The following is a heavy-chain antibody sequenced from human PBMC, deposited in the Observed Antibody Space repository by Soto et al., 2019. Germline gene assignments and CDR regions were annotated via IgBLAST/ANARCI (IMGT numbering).Heavy chain of an antibody. CDR1: GFNFSSYW. CDR3: ARGSGYLDGMYG. CDR2: INSDGSST. J-gene: IGHJ6*02. D-gene: IGHD5-12*01. Sequence: GGSLRLSSAASGFNFSSYWMHWVRQAPGKGLVWVSRINSDGSSTSYADSVKGRFTISRDNAKNTLYLQMNSLRAEDTAVYYYARGSGYLDGMYGWGQGTTVTVCS. V-gene: IGHV3-74*01.